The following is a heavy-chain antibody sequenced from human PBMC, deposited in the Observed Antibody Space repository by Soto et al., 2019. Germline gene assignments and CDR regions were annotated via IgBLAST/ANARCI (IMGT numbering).Heavy chain of an antibody. CDR2: IIPIFGTA. D-gene: IGHD6-6*01. CDR3: AGPSISSSPRRWFDP. Sequence: GASVKVSCKASGGTFSSYAISWVRQAPGQGLEWMGGIIPIFGTANYAQKFQGRVTMTRDTSASTAYMELSSLRSEDTAVYYCAGPSISSSPRRWFDPWGQGTLVTVSS. CDR1: GGTFSSYA. V-gene: IGHV1-69*05. J-gene: IGHJ5*02.